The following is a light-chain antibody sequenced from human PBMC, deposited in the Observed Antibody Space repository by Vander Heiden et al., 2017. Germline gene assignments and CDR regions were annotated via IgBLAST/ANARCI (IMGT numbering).Light chain of an antibody. V-gene: IGKV1-5*03. CDR2: KAF. CDR3: KQYNSYSPIT. J-gene: IGKJ5*01. Sequence: DIQMTQSPSTLSASVGDRVTITCPARQSLSSWLAWYQQKPGKAPKLLIYKAFSLESGVPSRVSGSGSGTEFTLTISSLQPDDFATYYCKQYNSYSPITFGQGTRLEIK. CDR1: QSLSSW.